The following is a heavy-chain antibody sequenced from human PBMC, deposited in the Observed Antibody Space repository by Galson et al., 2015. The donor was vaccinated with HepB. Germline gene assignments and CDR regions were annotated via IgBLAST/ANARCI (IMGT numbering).Heavy chain of an antibody. Sequence: QSGAEVKKPGESLRIFCKVSEYSFNNYWISWVRQMPGKGLEWMGRIDPSDSYTNYSPSFQGHVTISVDKSITTAYLQWSSLKASDTAMYYCVGFGELRDYWGQGTRVTVPS. D-gene: IGHD3-16*01. CDR2: IDPSDSYT. CDR1: EYSFNNYW. J-gene: IGHJ4*02. V-gene: IGHV5-10-1*01. CDR3: VGFGELRDY.